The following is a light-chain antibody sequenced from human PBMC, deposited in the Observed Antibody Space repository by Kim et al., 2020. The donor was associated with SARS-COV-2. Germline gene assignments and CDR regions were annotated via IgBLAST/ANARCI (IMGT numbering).Light chain of an antibody. V-gene: IGKV3-20*01. CDR2: GAS. Sequence: SPGERATLSCRASQSVNSNFLAWYQQKPGQAPRLLIYGASSWATGIPDRFSGSGSGTDFTLTISRLEPEDFAVYYCQQYGSSPWTFGQGTKVDIK. CDR1: QSVNSNF. CDR3: QQYGSSPWT. J-gene: IGKJ1*01.